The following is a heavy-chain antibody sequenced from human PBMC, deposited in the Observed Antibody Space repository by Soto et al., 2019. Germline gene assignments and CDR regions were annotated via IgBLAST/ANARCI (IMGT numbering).Heavy chain of an antibody. CDR3: GRSRPHYDSNGDRESFQP. CDR2: IYYSGST. D-gene: IGHD3-22*01. J-gene: IGHJ1*01. CDR1: GGSINGYY. V-gene: IGHV4-59*13. Sequence: QVQLQESGPGLVKPSETLSLTCTVSGGSINGYYWSWIRQLPGKGLEWIGYIYYSGSTSYNPSLKSGVTLALYTSKTQFPLKLSYVTAADTGVYCCGRSRPHYDSNGDRESFQPWGQGTLVIVSS.